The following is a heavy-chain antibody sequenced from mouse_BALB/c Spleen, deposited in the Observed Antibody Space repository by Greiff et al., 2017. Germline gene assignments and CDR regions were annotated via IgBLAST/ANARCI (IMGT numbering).Heavy chain of an antibody. CDR3: AREVYYDYSYYFDY. CDR2: IDPANGNT. V-gene: IGHV14-3*02. Sequence: VQLQQSGAELVKPGASVKLSCTASGFNIKDTYMHWVKQRPEQGLEWIGRIDPANGNTKYDPKFQGKATITADTSSNTAYLQLSSLTSEDTAVYYCAREVYYDYSYYFDYWGQGTTLTVSS. D-gene: IGHD2-4*01. J-gene: IGHJ2*01. CDR1: GFNIKDTY.